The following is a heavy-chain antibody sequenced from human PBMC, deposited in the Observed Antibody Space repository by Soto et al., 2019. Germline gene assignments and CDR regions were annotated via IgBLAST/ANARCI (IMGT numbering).Heavy chain of an antibody. J-gene: IGHJ5*02. CDR2: INAGNGNT. V-gene: IGHV1-3*01. D-gene: IGHD1-26*01. CDR1: GYTFTSYA. CDR3: ARDGGYYRGWFDP. Sequence: QVQLVQSGAEVKKPGASVKVSCKASGYTFTSYAMHWVRQAPGQRLEWMGWINAGNGNTKYSQKFQGRVTITRDTSASTAYMELSSLRSEDTAVYYCARDGGYYRGWFDPWGQGTLVTVSS.